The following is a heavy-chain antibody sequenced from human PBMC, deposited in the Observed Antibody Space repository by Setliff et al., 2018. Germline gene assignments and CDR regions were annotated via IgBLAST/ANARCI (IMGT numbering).Heavy chain of an antibody. V-gene: IGHV4-34*01. CDR3: ASSVLQFLEWFKVPGWDYYYGMDV. J-gene: IGHJ6*02. CDR2: INHSGST. CDR1: GGSFSGYY. D-gene: IGHD3-3*01. Sequence: LSLTCAVYGGSFSGYYWSWIRQPPGKGLEWIGEINHSGSTNYDPSLKSRVTISVDTSKNQFSLKLSSVTAADTAVYYCASSVLQFLEWFKVPGWDYYYGMDVWGQGTTVTVSS.